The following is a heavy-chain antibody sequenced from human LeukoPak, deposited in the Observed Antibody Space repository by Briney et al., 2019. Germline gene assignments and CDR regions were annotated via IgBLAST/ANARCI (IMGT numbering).Heavy chain of an antibody. CDR2: IYSGGST. J-gene: IGHJ3*02. D-gene: IGHD3-22*01. CDR1: GFTVSSNY. Sequence: GGSLRLSCAASGFTVSSNYMSWVRQAPGKGLEWVSVIYSGGSTYYADSVKGRFTISRDNSKNTLYLQMNSLRAEDTAVYYCARDSYYYDSSGYYRANAFDIWGQGTMVTVSS. CDR3: ARDSYYYDSSGYYRANAFDI. V-gene: IGHV3-53*01.